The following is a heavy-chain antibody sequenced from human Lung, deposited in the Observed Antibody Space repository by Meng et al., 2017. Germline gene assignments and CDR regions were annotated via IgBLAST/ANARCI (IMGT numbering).Heavy chain of an antibody. D-gene: IGHD2-2*01. J-gene: IGHJ4*02. CDR3: ARGLGEAVVPRTMFDY. Sequence: QVHLPVSGPGLVEPSGTLSLPCGVSGGSISSSNWWSWVRQPPGKGLEWIGEIYHSGGTKYNPSLKSRVTISVDKSKNQFSLKLSSVTAADTAVYYCARGLGEAVVPRTMFDYWGQGTLVTVSS. V-gene: IGHV4-4*02. CDR2: IYHSGGT. CDR1: GGSISSSNW.